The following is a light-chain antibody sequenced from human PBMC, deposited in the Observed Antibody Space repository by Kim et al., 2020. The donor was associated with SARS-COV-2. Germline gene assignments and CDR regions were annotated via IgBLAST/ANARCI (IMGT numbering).Light chain of an antibody. CDR3: GSWDDSLGGRV. CDR1: RSNVGNNP. V-gene: IGLV1-44*01. Sequence: QSVLTQPPSASGTPGQTVTISCSGRRSNVGNNPVTWFQQVPGTAPKLLMSNDNRRPSGVPDRFSASKSGTSASLAISGLQSEDEAVYYCGSWDDSLGGRVFGGGTQLTVL. J-gene: IGLJ3*02. CDR2: NDN.